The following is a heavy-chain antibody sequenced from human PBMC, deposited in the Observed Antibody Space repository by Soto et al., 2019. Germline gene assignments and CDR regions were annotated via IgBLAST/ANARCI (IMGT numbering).Heavy chain of an antibody. J-gene: IGHJ4*02. D-gene: IGHD2-8*01. CDR2: IYYSGTT. Sequence: QVQLQESGPGLVKPSETLSLTCTVSGGSINNHYWSWIRQPPGKGLEWIGYIYYSGTTNYNPSLKGRVTISVDTSKNQFSLNLTSLTAADTATYYCARANRYCEYWGQGTLVTVSS. V-gene: IGHV4-59*11. CDR1: GGSINNHY. CDR3: ARANRYCEY.